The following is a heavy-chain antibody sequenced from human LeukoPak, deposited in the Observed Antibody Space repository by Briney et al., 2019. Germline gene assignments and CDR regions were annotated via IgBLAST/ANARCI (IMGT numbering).Heavy chain of an antibody. CDR1: GYTFTGYY. J-gene: IGHJ6*03. CDR3: ARDIVNHYYYYMDV. Sequence: SVKVSCKASGYTFTGYYMHWVRQAPGQGLEWMGWINPNSGGTNYAQKFQGRVTMTRDTSISTAYMELSRLRSDDTAVYYCARDIVNHYYYYMDVWGKGTTVTVSS. CDR2: INPNSGGT. V-gene: IGHV1-2*02. D-gene: IGHD1-26*01.